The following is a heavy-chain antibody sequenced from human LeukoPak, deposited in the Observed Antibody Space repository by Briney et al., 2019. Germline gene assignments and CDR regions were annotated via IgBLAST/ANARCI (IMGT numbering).Heavy chain of an antibody. CDR1: GGSISSSSYY. J-gene: IGHJ3*01. CDR3: ARGRGYSSLDL. D-gene: IGHD6-13*01. CDR2: IYYSGST. Sequence: PSETLSLTCTVSGGSISSSSYYWGWIRQPPGKGLEWIGSIYYSGSTYYNPSLKSRVTISVDTSKNQFSLKLSSVTAADTAVYYCARGRGYSSLDLWGQGTMVTVSS. V-gene: IGHV4-39*01.